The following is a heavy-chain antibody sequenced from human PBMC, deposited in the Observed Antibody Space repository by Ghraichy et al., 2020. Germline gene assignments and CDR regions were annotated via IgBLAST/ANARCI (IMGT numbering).Heavy chain of an antibody. V-gene: IGHV4-39*01. CDR2: FYYSGST. J-gene: IGHJ6*02. CDR1: GGSISSSSYY. CDR3: ASQPFEGYYGMDV. Sequence: SETLSLTCTVSGGSISSSSYYWGWIRQPPGKGLEWIGSFYYSGSTYYNPSLKSRVTISVDTSKNQFSLKLSSVTAADTAVYYCASQPFEGYYGMDVWGQGTTVTVSS.